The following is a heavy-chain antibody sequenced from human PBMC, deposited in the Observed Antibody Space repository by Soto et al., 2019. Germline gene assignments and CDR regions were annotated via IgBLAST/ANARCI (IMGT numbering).Heavy chain of an antibody. J-gene: IGHJ5*02. V-gene: IGHV1-18*01. CDR1: GYTFTSYG. D-gene: IGHD2-21*02. Sequence: ASVKVSCKASGYTFTSYGISWVRQAPGQGLEWMGWISAYNGNTNYAQKLQGRVTMTTDTSTSTAYMELRSLRSDDTAVYYCARGNYCGGDCYPHAASTWFDPWGQGTLVTVSS. CDR3: ARGNYCGGDCYPHAASTWFDP. CDR2: ISAYNGNT.